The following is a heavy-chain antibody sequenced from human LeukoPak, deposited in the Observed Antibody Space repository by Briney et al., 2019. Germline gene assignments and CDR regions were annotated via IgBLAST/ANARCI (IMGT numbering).Heavy chain of an antibody. CDR2: ISAYNGNT. Sequence: ASVKVSCKASGYTFTSYGISWLRQAPGQGLEWMGWISAYNGNTNYAQKLQGRVTVTTDTSTSTAYMELRSLRSDDTAVYYCARVLAAAGTSVWFDPWGQGILVTASS. V-gene: IGHV1-18*01. J-gene: IGHJ5*02. D-gene: IGHD6-13*01. CDR3: ARVLAAAGTSVWFDP. CDR1: GYTFTSYG.